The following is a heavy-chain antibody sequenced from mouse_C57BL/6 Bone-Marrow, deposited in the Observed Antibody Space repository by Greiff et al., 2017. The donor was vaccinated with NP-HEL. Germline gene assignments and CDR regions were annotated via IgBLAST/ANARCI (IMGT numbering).Heavy chain of an antibody. CDR3: ARYGDDGYYVFSLYFDY. CDR1: GYTFTSYW. Sequence: QVQLQQPGAELVKPGASVKLSCKASGYTFTSYWMHWVKQRPGQGLEWIGMIHPNSGSTNYNEKFKSKATLTVDKSSSTAYMQLSSLTSEDSAVYYCARYGDDGYYVFSLYFDYWGQGTTLTVSS. D-gene: IGHD2-3*01. V-gene: IGHV1-64*01. CDR2: IHPNSGST. J-gene: IGHJ2*01.